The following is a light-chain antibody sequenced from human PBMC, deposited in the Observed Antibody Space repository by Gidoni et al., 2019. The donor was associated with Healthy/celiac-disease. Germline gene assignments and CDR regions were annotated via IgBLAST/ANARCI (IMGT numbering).Light chain of an antibody. CDR1: SSNIGAGYD. V-gene: IGLV1-40*01. CDR3: QSDDSSLSGSL. Sequence: QSVLTQPPSVSGAPGQRVTISCTGRSSNIGAGYDVHWYQQLPGTAPKLLIYGNSNRPSGVPDRFSGSKSGTSASLAITGLQAEDEADDYCQSDDSSLSGSLFGGGTKLTVL. J-gene: IGLJ2*01. CDR2: GNS.